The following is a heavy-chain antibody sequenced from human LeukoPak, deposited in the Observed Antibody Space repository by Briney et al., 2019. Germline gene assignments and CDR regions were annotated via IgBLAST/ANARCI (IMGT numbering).Heavy chain of an antibody. J-gene: IGHJ4*02. Sequence: PSETLSLTCTVSGGSISPYYWSWIRQPPGKGLEWIGYISYSGSTSFNPSLKSRVTISVDTSTNQFSLALSSVTAADTAVYYCASGDNIYGSSPYYFDYWGQGTLVTVSS. D-gene: IGHD3-10*01. CDR2: ISYSGST. V-gene: IGHV4-59*01. CDR3: ASGDNIYGSSPYYFDY. CDR1: GGSISPYY.